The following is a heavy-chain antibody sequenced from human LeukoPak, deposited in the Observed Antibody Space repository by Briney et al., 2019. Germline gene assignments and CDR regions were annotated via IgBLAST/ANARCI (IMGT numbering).Heavy chain of an antibody. CDR3: ARDRGDGVNWFDP. D-gene: IGHD3-10*01. CDR2: INPNSGGT. Sequence: ASVKVSCKASGYTFTYRYLHWVRQAPGQGLEWMGWINPNSGGTNYAQKFQGRVTMTRDTSISTAYMELSRLRSDDTAVYYCARDRGDGVNWFDPWGQGTLVTVSS. V-gene: IGHV1-2*02. CDR1: GYTFTYRY. J-gene: IGHJ5*02.